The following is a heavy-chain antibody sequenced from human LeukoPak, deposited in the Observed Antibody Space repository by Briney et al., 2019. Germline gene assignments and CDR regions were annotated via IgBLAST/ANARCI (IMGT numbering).Heavy chain of an antibody. V-gene: IGHV1-69*05. CDR2: IIPIFGTA. CDR1: GGTFSGYA. D-gene: IGHD4-17*01. CDR3: AREGDYGDYGSFDY. J-gene: IGHJ4*02. Sequence: ASVKVSCKASGGTFSGYAISWVRQAPGQGLEWMGGIIPIFGTANYAQKFQGRVTITTDESTSTAYMELSSLRSEDTAVYYCAREGDYGDYGSFDYWGQGTLVTVSS.